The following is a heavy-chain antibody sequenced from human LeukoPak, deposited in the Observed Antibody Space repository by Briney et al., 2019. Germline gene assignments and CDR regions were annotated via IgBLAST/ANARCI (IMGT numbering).Heavy chain of an antibody. V-gene: IGHV3-23*01. Sequence: GGSLRLSCAASGFTFSSYAMSWVRQAPGKGLEWVSAISGSGGNTYYADSVKGRFTISRDNSKNTLYLQMNSLRAEDTAVYYCAKGDYYDSSGYLDYWGQGTLVTVSS. CDR3: AKGDYYDSSGYLDY. D-gene: IGHD3-22*01. J-gene: IGHJ4*02. CDR1: GFTFSSYA. CDR2: ISGSGGNT.